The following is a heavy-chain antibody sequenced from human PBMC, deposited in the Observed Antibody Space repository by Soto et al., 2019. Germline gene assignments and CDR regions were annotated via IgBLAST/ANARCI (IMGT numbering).Heavy chain of an antibody. J-gene: IGHJ6*02. V-gene: IGHV3-74*01. CDR1: RFTFSNYW. D-gene: IGHD2-15*01. CDR2: INTDGSTI. CDR3: ARGIRNYYGMDV. Sequence: EVQLVESGGGLVQPGGSLRLSCGASRFTFSNYWMHWVRQAPGKGLVWVSRINTDGSTIAYADSVRGRLTLSRDNAKNTVYLQMHSLRGEDTAVYYCARGIRNYYGMDVWGQGTTVTVSS.